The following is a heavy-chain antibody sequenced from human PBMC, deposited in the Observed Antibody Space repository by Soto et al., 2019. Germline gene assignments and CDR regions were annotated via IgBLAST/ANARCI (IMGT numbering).Heavy chain of an antibody. Sequence: QVQLQESGPGLVKPSGTLYLTCDVSGGSISRRNWWSWVRQHPGQGLEWIGEICHSGSTNYNPSLKSRVTIALDKSKDQFSLKLSSATADDTAVYYCVWKRMATIGRYFDYLGQGTLVTVSS. D-gene: IGHD5-12*01. J-gene: IGHJ4*02. V-gene: IGHV4-4*02. CDR2: ICHSGST. CDR1: GGSISRRNW. CDR3: VWKRMATIGRYFDY.